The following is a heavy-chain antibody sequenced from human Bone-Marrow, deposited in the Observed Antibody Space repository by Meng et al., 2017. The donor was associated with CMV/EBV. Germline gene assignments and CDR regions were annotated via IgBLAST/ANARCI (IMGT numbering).Heavy chain of an antibody. CDR2: ISYDGSNK. CDR3: ARDGFDCSSTSCSQIPFDY. CDR1: GFTFSSYA. V-gene: IGHV3-30-3*01. J-gene: IGHJ4*02. Sequence: GESLKISCAASGFTFSSYAMHWVRQAPGKGLEWVAVISYDGSNKYYADSVKGRFTISRDNSKNTLYLQMNSLRAEDTAVYYCARDGFDCSSTSCSQIPFDYWGQGQRVTVSS. D-gene: IGHD2-2*01.